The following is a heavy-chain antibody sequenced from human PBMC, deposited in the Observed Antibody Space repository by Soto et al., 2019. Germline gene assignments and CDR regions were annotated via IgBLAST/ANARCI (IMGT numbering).Heavy chain of an antibody. D-gene: IGHD6-19*01. V-gene: IGHV1-8*01. CDR3: AREGPYGSSQDNTFDI. Sequence: QVQLVQSGAEVKKSGASVRISCKASGYTFNRHDINWVRQATGQGPEWIGWMNPNSGNTGYAQKFQGRATMTRDSSITTAYMDLSSLTSEDTAIYYCAREGPYGSSQDNTFDIWGQGTMVTVSS. CDR1: GYTFNRHD. J-gene: IGHJ3*02. CDR2: MNPNSGNT.